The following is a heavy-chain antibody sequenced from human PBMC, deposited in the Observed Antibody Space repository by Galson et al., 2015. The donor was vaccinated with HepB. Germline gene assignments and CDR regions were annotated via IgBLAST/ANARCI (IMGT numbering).Heavy chain of an antibody. D-gene: IGHD2-21*02. CDR3: ASEWGLLAFDS. CDR2: IDHSGST. Sequence: SETLSLTCAVSGGSFSGYYWSWIRQPPGKGLEWIGGIDHSGSTNYNPSLKSRVTMSLGSPQNQFSLKLTSVTAADTAVYYCASEWGLLAFDSWGQGTLVTVSS. J-gene: IGHJ4*02. V-gene: IGHV4-34*01. CDR1: GGSFSGYY.